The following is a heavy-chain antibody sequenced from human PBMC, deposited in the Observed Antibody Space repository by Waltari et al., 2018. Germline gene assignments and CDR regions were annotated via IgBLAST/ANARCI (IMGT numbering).Heavy chain of an antibody. CDR2: INSDGSST. CDR1: GVTFPRYL. Sequence: EVQLDESGGGLVQPGGYLRLPCSASGVTFPRYLMNWVRQAPGKGLVWVARINSDGSSTTYADSVKGRFTISRDNAKNTVYLQMNSLRVEDTAVYYCTRALWLGELYDYWGQGTLVTVSS. CDR3: TRALWLGELYDY. V-gene: IGHV3-74*01. D-gene: IGHD3-10*01. J-gene: IGHJ4*02.